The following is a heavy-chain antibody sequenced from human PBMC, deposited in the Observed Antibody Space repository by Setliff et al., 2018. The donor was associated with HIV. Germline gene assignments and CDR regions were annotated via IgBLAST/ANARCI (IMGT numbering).Heavy chain of an antibody. V-gene: IGHV3-48*03. D-gene: IGHD3-10*01. CDR1: GFSFSKYS. J-gene: IGHJ3*02. Sequence: PGGSLRLSCAAFGFSFSKYSMTWFRQAPGKGLEWVSYNCDDVTTKTHADSVKGRFSISRDNAKNSLYLQMSSLRAEDTAIYYCVREGYYSGFDIWGQGTMVTVSS. CDR2: NCDDVTTK. CDR3: VREGYYSGFDI.